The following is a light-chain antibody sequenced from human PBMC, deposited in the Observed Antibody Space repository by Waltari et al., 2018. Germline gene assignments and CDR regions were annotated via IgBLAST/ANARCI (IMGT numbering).Light chain of an antibody. V-gene: IGLV2-23*01. CDR1: SSDVGGYNL. Sequence: GQSLTLSCTGTSSDVGGYNLVSWYQQHPGKAPKFIIYEGSKRPSGVSTRFSGSKSGNTASLTISGLQAEDEADYYCCSYAGSRTFVFGTGTKVTVL. J-gene: IGLJ1*01. CDR3: CSYAGSRTFV. CDR2: EGS.